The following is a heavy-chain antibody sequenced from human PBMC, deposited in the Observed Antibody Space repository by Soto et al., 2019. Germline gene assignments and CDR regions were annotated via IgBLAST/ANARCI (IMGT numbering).Heavy chain of an antibody. CDR3: ARPTDYYDSSGYLSGAFDI. J-gene: IGHJ3*02. V-gene: IGHV1-69*01. D-gene: IGHD3-22*01. CDR2: IIPIFGTA. CDR1: GGTFNSYA. Sequence: QVQLVQSGAEVKKPGSSVKVSCKASGGTFNSYAISWVRQAPGQGLEWMGGIIPIFGTANYAQKFQGRVTITADESTSTAYMELSSLRSEDTAVYYCARPTDYYDSSGYLSGAFDIWGQGTMVTVSS.